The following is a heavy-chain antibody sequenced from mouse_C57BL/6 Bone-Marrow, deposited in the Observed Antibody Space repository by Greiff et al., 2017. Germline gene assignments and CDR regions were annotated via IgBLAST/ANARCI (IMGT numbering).Heavy chain of an antibody. CDR1: GFSLTSYG. J-gene: IGHJ4*01. Sequence: VKLVESGPGLVAPSQSLSITCTVSGFSLTSYGVHWVRQPPGKGLEWLVVIWSDGSTTYNSALKSRLSISKDNSKSKVFLKMNSLQTDDTAMYYCARHGYDYGGGAMDYWGQGTSVTVSS. CDR3: ARHGYDYGGGAMDY. D-gene: IGHD2-4*01. CDR2: IWSDGST. V-gene: IGHV2-6-1*01.